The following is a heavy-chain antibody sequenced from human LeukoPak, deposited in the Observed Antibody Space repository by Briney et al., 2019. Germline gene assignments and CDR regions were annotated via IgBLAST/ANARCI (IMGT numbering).Heavy chain of an antibody. J-gene: IGHJ4*02. Sequence: SETLSLTCTVSGGSISSSPYYWGWIRQPPGKGLEWIGSIFYSGSTYYNPSLNSRVTMSVDTSKNQFSLKLSSVTAADTAEYFCASHAEKGYSSSWSYFDNWGQGNLVIVSS. CDR2: IFYSGST. V-gene: IGHV4-39*01. CDR3: ASHAEKGYSSSWSYFDN. CDR1: GGSISSSPYY. D-gene: IGHD6-13*01.